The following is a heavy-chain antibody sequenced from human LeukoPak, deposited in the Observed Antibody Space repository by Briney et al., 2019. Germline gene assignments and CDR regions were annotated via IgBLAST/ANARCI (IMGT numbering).Heavy chain of an antibody. J-gene: IGHJ4*02. CDR1: GFTFSSYS. Sequence: GGSLRLSCAASGFTFSSYSMNWVRQAPGKGLEWVSSISSSSSYIYYADSMKGRFTISRDNAKNSLYLQMNSLRAEDTAVYYCARDLWELRGDYWGQGTLVTVSS. D-gene: IGHD1-26*01. CDR3: ARDLWELRGDY. CDR2: ISSSSSYI. V-gene: IGHV3-21*01.